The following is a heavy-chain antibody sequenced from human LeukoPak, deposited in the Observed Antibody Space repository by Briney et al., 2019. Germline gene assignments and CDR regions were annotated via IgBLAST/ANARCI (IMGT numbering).Heavy chain of an antibody. CDR2: AHYSGTV. CDR1: GVSIWANY. Sequence: SGTLSLTCTVSGVSIWANYWSWIRQTPGKGLDWIGFAHYSGTVDYNPSLKSRVTISVDTSNSQFSLQLTSVTAADTAIYYCARGSYYDFLFDPWGQGILVTVSS. CDR3: ARGSYYDFLFDP. D-gene: IGHD3-3*01. J-gene: IGHJ5*02. V-gene: IGHV4-59*03.